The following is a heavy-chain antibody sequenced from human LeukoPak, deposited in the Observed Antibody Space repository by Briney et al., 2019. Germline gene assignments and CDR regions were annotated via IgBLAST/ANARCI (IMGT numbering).Heavy chain of an antibody. J-gene: IGHJ4*02. CDR3: ARVFGYDSSGYSFDY. D-gene: IGHD3-22*01. V-gene: IGHV1-18*01. CDR1: GYTFTSYG. Sequence: GASVKVSCKASGYTFTSYGISWVRQAPGQGLEWMGWISAYNGNTNYAQKLQGRVTMTTDTSTSTAYMELRSLRSDDTAVYYCARVFGYDSSGYSFDYWGQGTLVTVSS. CDR2: ISAYNGNT.